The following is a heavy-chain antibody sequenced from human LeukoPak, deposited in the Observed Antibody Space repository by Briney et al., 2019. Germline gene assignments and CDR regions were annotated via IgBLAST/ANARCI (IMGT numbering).Heavy chain of an antibody. D-gene: IGHD3-10*01. CDR1: GYSFTSYW. V-gene: IGHV5-51*01. CDR3: ARQGFWGSGSFYNAPFDY. J-gene: IGHJ4*02. Sequence: GESLKISCKGSGYSFTSYWIGWVRQMPGKGLEWMGIIYPNDSDTRYRPSFRGQVTMSVDKSISTAYLHWSSLKASDTAMYYCARQGFWGSGSFYNAPFDYWGQGTLVTVSS. CDR2: IYPNDSDT.